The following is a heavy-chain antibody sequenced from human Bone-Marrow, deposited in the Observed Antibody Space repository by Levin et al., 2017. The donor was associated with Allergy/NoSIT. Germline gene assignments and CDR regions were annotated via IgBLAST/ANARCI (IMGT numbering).Heavy chain of an antibody. CDR2: ISAYNGNT. D-gene: IGHD6-13*01. Sequence: ASVKVSCKASGYTFTSYGISWVRQAPGQGLEWMGWISAYNGNTNYAQKLQGRVTMTTDTSTSTAYMELRSLRSDDTAVYYCARVADEPNSSSWYNYYYGMDVWGQGTTVTVSS. V-gene: IGHV1-18*01. J-gene: IGHJ6*02. CDR1: GYTFTSYG. CDR3: ARVADEPNSSSWYNYYYGMDV.